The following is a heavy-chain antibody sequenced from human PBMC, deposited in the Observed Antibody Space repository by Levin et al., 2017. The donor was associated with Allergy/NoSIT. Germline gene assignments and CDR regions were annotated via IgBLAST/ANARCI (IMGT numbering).Heavy chain of an antibody. V-gene: IGHV3-15*01. CDR2: IKSKTDGATI. CDR3: TTRPTF. CDR1: GFTFNNAW. Sequence: GESLKISCVGSGFTFNNAWMNWVRQAPGKGLEWVGQIKSKTDGATIDYAAPVKGRFTISRDDSKNTLYLLMNSLKTEDTAVYYCTTRPTFWGQGTLVVVSS. J-gene: IGHJ4*02.